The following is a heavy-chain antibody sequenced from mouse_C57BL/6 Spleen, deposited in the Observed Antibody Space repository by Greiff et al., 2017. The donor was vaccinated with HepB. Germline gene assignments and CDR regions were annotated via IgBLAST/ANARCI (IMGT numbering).Heavy chain of an antibody. CDR2: IRNKANGYTT. Sequence: EVKLVESGGGLVQPGGSLSLFCAASGFTFTDYYMSWVRQPPGKALVWLGFIRNKANGYTTGYSAAVKGRFTNSRDNSQSIRYLQMNALRAEDSATYYCARSDAMDYWGQGTSVTVSS. CDR1: GFTFTDYY. CDR3: ARSDAMDY. V-gene: IGHV7-3*01. J-gene: IGHJ4*01.